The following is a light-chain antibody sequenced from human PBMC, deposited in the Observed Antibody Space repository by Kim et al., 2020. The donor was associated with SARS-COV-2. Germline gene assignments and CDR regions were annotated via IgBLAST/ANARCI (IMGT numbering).Light chain of an antibody. CDR2: RDK. CDR1: NIENKN. CDR3: QVWDSRTVV. J-gene: IGLJ2*01. Sequence: SYELTQPLSVSVALGQTATIPCGGNNIENKNVHWYHQRPGQAPVLVIYRDKKRPSGIPERLSGSNSGNTATLTISRVEAGDEGDYYCQVWDSRTVVFGGG. V-gene: IGLV3-9*01.